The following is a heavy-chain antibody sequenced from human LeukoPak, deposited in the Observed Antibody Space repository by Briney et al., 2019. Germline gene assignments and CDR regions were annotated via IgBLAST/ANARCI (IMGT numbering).Heavy chain of an antibody. V-gene: IGHV4-34*01. CDR1: GGSFSGYY. D-gene: IGHD6-25*01. CDR3: ARVEQRLVYFDY. J-gene: IGHJ4*02. CDR2: INHSGST. Sequence: SETLSLTCAVYGGSFSGYYWSWIRQPPGKGLEWIGEINHSGSTNYNPSLKSRVTISVDTSKNQFSLKLSSVTAADTAVYYCARVEQRLVYFDYWGQGTLVTTSS.